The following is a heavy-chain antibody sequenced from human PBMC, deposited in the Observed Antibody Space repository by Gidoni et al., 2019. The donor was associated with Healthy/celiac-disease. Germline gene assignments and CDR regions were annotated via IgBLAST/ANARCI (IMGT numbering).Heavy chain of an antibody. J-gene: IGHJ6*02. CDR2: ISYDGSNK. Sequence: QVQLVESGGGVVQPGRSLRLSCAASGFTFSSYGMHWVRQAPGKGLEWVAVISYDGSNKYYADSVKGRFTISRDNSKNTLYLQMNSLRAEDTAVYYCAKEEVSVTMIVVVMGYYYYGMDVWGQGTTVTVSS. V-gene: IGHV3-30*18. CDR3: AKEEVSVTMIVVVMGYYYYGMDV. D-gene: IGHD3-22*01. CDR1: GFTFSSYG.